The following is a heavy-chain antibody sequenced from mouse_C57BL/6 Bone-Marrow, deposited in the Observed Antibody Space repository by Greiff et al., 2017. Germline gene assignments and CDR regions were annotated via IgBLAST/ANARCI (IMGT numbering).Heavy chain of an antibody. D-gene: IGHD1-1*01. Sequence: VQLQQSGPELVKPGASVQISCKASGYSFTGYYMNWVKQSPEKSLEWIGEINPSTGGTTYNQKFKAKATLTVDKSSSTAYMQLKSLTSEDSAVYYYARGRAVVAYYYAMDYWGQGTSVTVSS. CDR3: ARGRAVVAYYYAMDY. J-gene: IGHJ4*01. V-gene: IGHV1-42*01. CDR2: INPSTGGT. CDR1: GYSFTGYY.